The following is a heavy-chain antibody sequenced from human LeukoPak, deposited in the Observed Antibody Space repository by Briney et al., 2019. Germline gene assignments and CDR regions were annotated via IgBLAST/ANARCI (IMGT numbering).Heavy chain of an antibody. CDR3: ARVPRNLQTIAAAGTMDNWFDP. V-gene: IGHV4-31*03. Sequence: SETLSLTCTVSGGSISSGGYYWSWLRQHPGKGLEWIAYIYYSGSTYYNPSLKSRVTISVDTSKNQFSLKLSSVTAADTAVYYCARVPRNLQTIAAAGTMDNWFDPWGQGTLVTVSS. CDR1: GGSISSGGYY. J-gene: IGHJ5*02. D-gene: IGHD6-13*01. CDR2: IYYSGST.